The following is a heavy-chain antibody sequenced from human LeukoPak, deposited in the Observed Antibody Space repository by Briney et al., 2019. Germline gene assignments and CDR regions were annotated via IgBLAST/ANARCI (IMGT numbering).Heavy chain of an antibody. CDR2: IYSGGST. CDR3: ARAQAVDSTRQEYYGMDV. D-gene: IGHD2-2*01. CDR1: GFTVSSNY. V-gene: IGHV3-66*01. J-gene: IGHJ6*02. Sequence: GGSLRLSCAASGFTVSSNYMSWVRQAPGKGLEWVSVIYSGGSTYYADSVKGRFTISRDNSKNTLYLQMNSLRAEDTAVYYCARAQAVDSTRQEYYGMDVWGQGTTVTVSS.